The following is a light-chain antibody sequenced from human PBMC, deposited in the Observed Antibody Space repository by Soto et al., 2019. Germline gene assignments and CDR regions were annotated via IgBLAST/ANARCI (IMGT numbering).Light chain of an antibody. CDR3: QSYDSSLSGYV. CDR1: SATIGAAYN. V-gene: IGLV1-40*01. CDR2: GNN. Sequence: QSVLTQPPSVSGAPGQRVTISCTGRSATIGAAYNVDWYQQLPGTAPTILIYGNNNRPSGVPARFSGSKSGTSASLAIAGLQAEDEGDYYCQSYDSSLSGYVFGTGTKVTVL. J-gene: IGLJ1*01.